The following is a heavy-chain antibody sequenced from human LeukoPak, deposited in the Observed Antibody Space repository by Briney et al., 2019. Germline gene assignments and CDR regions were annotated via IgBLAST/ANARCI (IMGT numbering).Heavy chain of an antibody. J-gene: IGHJ4*02. Sequence: ESGPALVKPTQTLTLTCSISGFSVSAGGMCVSWIRQPSGGALEWLALIDWEDDKYYTTSLKTRLTISKDTSKNQVVLIMTNMDPVDTGTYYCARMGYNTGRYVFDFWGQGTLVTVSS. CDR1: GFSVSAGGMC. CDR2: IDWEDDK. D-gene: IGHD1-14*01. V-gene: IGHV2-70*01. CDR3: ARMGYNTGRYVFDF.